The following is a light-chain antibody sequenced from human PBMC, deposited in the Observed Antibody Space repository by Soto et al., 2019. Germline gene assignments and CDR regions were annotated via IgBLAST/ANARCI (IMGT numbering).Light chain of an antibody. J-gene: IGKJ4*01. CDR2: DAS. Sequence: EIVLTQSPATLSLSPGERATLSCRASQSVGSYLIWYQQKPGQAPRHLIYDASIRATGIPAMFSGSGSGKDFTLTIISLEPEDFAVYYCQQRNNWPPLPFGGGTKVE. CDR3: QQRNNWPPLP. CDR1: QSVGSY. V-gene: IGKV3-11*01.